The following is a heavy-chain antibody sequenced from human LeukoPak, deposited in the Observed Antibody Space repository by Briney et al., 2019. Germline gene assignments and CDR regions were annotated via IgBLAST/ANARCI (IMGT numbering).Heavy chain of an antibody. V-gene: IGHV3-33*01. CDR1: GVTFSSYG. D-gene: IGHD3-22*01. CDR3: ARDLGYYDSSGYPSY. CDR2: IWYDGSNK. J-gene: IGHJ4*02. Sequence: GGSLRPSCAASGVTFSSYGMHWVRQAPGKGLERVAVIWYDGSNKYYADSVKGRFTISRDNSKNTLYLQMNSLRAEDTAVYYCARDLGYYDSSGYPSYWGQGTLVTVSS.